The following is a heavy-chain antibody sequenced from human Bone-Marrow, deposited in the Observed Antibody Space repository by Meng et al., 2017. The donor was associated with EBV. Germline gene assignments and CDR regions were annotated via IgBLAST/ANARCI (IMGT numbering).Heavy chain of an antibody. Sequence: QVQLQESGPGLVKPSGTLSLTCAVFGGSFSGYYWSWIRQSPGKGLEWIGKINHSGSTNYNPSLKSRVTISVDTSKNQFSLKLSSVTAADTAVYYCAGSVLCRGGSCSLFDYWGQGTLVTVSS. J-gene: IGHJ4*02. V-gene: IGHV4-34*01. CDR2: INHSGST. CDR1: GGSFSGYY. CDR3: AGSVLCRGGSCSLFDY. D-gene: IGHD2-15*01.